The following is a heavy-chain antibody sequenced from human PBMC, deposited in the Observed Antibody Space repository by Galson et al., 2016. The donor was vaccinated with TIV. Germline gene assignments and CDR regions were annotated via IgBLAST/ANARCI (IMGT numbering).Heavy chain of an antibody. J-gene: IGHJ4*02. CDR2: VYPLDSEA. Sequence: QSGAEVKKAGESLRISCKGSGYTFTRYWIGWVRQMPGKGLEWIGIVYPLDSEAKYNPSFQGQVTISADKSSSTAHLQWSSLKASDTAMYYCARLEGYDDSASDYWGQGTLVTVSS. V-gene: IGHV5-51*01. CDR3: ARLEGYDDSASDY. CDR1: GYTFTRYW. D-gene: IGHD3-22*01.